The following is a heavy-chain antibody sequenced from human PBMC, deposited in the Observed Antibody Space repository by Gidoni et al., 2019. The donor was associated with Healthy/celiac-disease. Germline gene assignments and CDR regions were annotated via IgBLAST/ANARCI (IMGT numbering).Heavy chain of an antibody. CDR1: GFPFRSYA. CDR2: ISSNGGST. D-gene: IGHD6-19*01. V-gene: IGHV3-64*01. J-gene: IGHJ4*02. Sequence: EVQLVESGGGLVQPGGSLRPSCAASGFPFRSYAMHWVRQAPGKGLEYVSAISSNGGSTYYANSVKGRFTISRDNSKNTLYLQMGSLRAEDMAVYYCARGVGGQWLEQYPFDYWGQGTLVTVSS. CDR3: ARGVGGQWLEQYPFDY.